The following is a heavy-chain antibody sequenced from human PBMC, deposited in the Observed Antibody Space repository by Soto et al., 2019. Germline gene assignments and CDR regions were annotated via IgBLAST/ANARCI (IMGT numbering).Heavy chain of an antibody. CDR1: GFTFSSYA. D-gene: IGHD3-9*01. CDR3: AKEGGLRYFDWLKPQGFDP. V-gene: IGHV3-23*01. CDR2: ISGSGGST. J-gene: IGHJ5*02. Sequence: GGSLRLSCAASGFTFSSYAMSWVRQAPGKGLEWVSAISGSGGSTYYADSVKGWFTISRDNSKNTLYLQMNSLRAEDTAVYYCAKEGGLRYFDWLKPQGFDPWGQGTLVTVSS.